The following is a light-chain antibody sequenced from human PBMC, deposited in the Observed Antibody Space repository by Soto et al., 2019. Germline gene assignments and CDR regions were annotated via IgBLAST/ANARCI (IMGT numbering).Light chain of an antibody. CDR3: QQSYTAPLS. CDR2: TAS. J-gene: IGKJ5*01. V-gene: IGKV1-39*01. Sequence: DIQMTQSPPSLSASVGDRVSITCRASQTVSIFLNWYQHKSGQAPTALIHTASTLQSGVPSRFTGSGSGTDFTLTIDNVQPEDFATYYCQQSYTAPLSFGQGTRLEIK. CDR1: QTVSIF.